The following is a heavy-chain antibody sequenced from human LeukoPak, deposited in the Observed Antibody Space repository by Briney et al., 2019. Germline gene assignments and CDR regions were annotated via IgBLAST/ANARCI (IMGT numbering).Heavy chain of an antibody. CDR3: AKELRYSESLFDY. CDR1: GFTFSSYA. V-gene: IGHV3-23*01. CDR2: TSGSSGST. J-gene: IGHJ4*02. D-gene: IGHD3-9*01. Sequence: GGSLRLSCAASGFTFSSYAMSWVRQAPGKGLEWVSGTSGSSGSTYYADSVKGRFTISRDNSKNTLYLQMNSLRAEDTAVYYCAKELRYSESLFDYWGQGTLVTVS.